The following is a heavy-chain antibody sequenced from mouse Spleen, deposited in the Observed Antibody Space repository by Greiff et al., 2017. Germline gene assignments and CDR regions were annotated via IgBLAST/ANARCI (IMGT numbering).Heavy chain of an antibody. J-gene: IGHJ2*01. CDR2: ISSGSSTI. Sequence: EVMLVESGGGLVQPGGSRKLSCAASGFTFSSFGMHWVRQAPEKGLEWVAYISSGSSTIYYADTVKGRFTISRDNPKNTLFLQMTSLRSEDTAMYYCARGRFAYWGQGTTLTVSS. V-gene: IGHV5-17*02. CDR3: ARGRFAY. CDR1: GFTFSSFG.